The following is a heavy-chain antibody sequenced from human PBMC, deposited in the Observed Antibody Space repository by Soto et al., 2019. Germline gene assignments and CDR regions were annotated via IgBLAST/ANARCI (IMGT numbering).Heavy chain of an antibody. CDR3: ARVEAAAGYYYYGMDV. D-gene: IGHD6-13*01. CDR1: GFTFSSYW. J-gene: IGHJ6*02. Sequence: EVQLVESGGGLVQPGGSLRLSCAASGFTFSSYWMHWVRQAPEKGLVWVSRINSDGSSTSYADSVKGRFTISRDNAKNTLYLQMNSLRAEDTAVYYCARVEAAAGYYYYGMDVWGQGTTVTVSS. V-gene: IGHV3-74*01. CDR2: INSDGSST.